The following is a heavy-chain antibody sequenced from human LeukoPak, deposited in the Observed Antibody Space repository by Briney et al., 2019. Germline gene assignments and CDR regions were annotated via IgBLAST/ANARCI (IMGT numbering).Heavy chain of an antibody. J-gene: IGHJ6*03. V-gene: IGHV4-59*12. CDR3: ARGRIMITFGGARPYYYMDV. CDR2: IYYSGST. Sequence: SETLSLTCTVSGGSISSYYWSWIRQPPGKGLEWIGYIYYSGSTNYNPSLKSRVIISVDTSKNQFSLKLSSVTAADTAVYYCARGRIMITFGGARPYYYMDVWGKGTTVTVSS. D-gene: IGHD3-16*01. CDR1: GGSISSYY.